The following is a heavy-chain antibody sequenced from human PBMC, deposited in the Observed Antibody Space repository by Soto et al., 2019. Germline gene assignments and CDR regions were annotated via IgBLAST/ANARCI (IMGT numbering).Heavy chain of an antibody. CDR1: GYTLASYD. D-gene: IGHD3-3*01. CDR2: MNPNSGNT. V-gene: IGHV1-8*01. Sequence: ASVKVSCKASGYTLASYDINWVRQATGQGLEWMGWMNPNSGNTGYAQKFQGRVTMTRNTSISTAYMELSSLRSEDTAVYYCAVGQIFGVVEWFDPWGQGTLVTVSS. CDR3: AVGQIFGVVEWFDP. J-gene: IGHJ5*02.